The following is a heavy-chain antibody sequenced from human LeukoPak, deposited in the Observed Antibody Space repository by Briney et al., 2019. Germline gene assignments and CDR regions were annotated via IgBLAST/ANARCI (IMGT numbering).Heavy chain of an antibody. CDR3: ARPRYGSGSLDS. J-gene: IGHJ4*02. CDR2: INHSGST. V-gene: IGHV4-34*01. Sequence: PSETLSLTCAVYGGSFSGHYWTWVRQPPGKGLEWIGEINHSGSTTYNPSLNSRVTISVDTSKNQFSLRLSSVTAADTAVYYCARPRYGSGSLDSWGQGTLVTVSS. D-gene: IGHD3-10*01. CDR1: GGSFSGHY.